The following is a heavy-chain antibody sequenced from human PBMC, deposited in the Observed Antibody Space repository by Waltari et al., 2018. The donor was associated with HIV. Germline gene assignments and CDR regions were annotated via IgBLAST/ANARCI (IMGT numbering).Heavy chain of an antibody. D-gene: IGHD2-15*01. CDR3: ALYCSGGNCFFDY. J-gene: IGHJ4*02. Sequence: QEQLVQSGAEVKKPGASVKVSCKASGYTFTDYYMHWVRQAPGQGLEWMGWINPKSGGTNYAQKCQGRVTMTRDTSISTAYMELSSLRSDDTAVYYCALYCSGGNCFFDYWGQGTLVTVSS. CDR2: INPKSGGT. CDR1: GYTFTDYY. V-gene: IGHV1-2*02.